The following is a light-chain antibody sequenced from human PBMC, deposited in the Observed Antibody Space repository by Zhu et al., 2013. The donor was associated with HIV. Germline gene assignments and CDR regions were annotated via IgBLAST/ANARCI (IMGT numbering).Light chain of an antibody. J-gene: IGKJ4*01. Sequence: EIVMTQSPATLSVSPGERAALSCRASQSVSINLAWYQQKPGQAPRLLIYGASTRATGIPARFSGSGSGTDFTLTISRLEPEDFAVYYCQQYGSSPLTFGGGTKVEIK. CDR1: QSVSIN. V-gene: IGKV3-15*01. CDR3: QQYGSSPLT. CDR2: GAS.